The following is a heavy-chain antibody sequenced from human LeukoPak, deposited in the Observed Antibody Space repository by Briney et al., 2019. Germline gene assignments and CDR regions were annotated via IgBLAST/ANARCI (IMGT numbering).Heavy chain of an antibody. D-gene: IGHD2-2*01. V-gene: IGHV3-30-3*01. CDR3: ARDRGDCSSTSCYSSYYYYGMDV. J-gene: IGHJ6*02. CDR2: ISYDGSNK. CDR1: GFTFSSYA. Sequence: GGSLRLSCAASGFTFSSYAMHWVRQAPGKGLEWVAVISYDGSNKYYADSVKGRFTISRDNSKNTLYLQMNSLRAEDTAVYYCARDRGDCSSTSCYSSYYYYGMDVWGQGTTVTVSS.